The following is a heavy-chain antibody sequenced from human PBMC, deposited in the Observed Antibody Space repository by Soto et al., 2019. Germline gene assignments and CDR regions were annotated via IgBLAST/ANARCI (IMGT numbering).Heavy chain of an antibody. CDR3: ARSVAVTRAHIDY. V-gene: IGHV4-59*01. J-gene: IGHJ4*02. CDR1: GGSISGSY. D-gene: IGHD3-3*01. CDR2: VYYTGST. Sequence: SETLSLTCSVSGGSISGSYWSWIRQSPGKGLEWLGYVYYTGSTNYSPSLRSRVSISVDTSKNEFSLRLSSVTAADTAVYFCARSVAVTRAHIDYWGQGTQVTVSS.